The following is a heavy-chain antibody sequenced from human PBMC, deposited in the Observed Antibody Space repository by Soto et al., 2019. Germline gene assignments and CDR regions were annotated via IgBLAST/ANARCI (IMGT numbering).Heavy chain of an antibody. CDR3: VRDGTKSLRDWYDP. V-gene: IGHV4-4*07. CDR2: IYATETT. D-gene: IGHD1-1*01. J-gene: IGHJ5*02. CDR1: GASIRGFY. Sequence: SETLSLTCTVSGASIRGFYWSWIRKSAGKGMEWIGRIYATETTDYNPSLKSRVMMSVXRXXXXFXLXLXXXTAAXTAVYDRVRDGTKSLRDWYDPWGQGISDTVSS.